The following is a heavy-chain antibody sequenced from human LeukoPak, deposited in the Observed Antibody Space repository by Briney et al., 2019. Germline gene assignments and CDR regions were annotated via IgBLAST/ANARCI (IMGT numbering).Heavy chain of an antibody. D-gene: IGHD3-3*01. J-gene: IGHJ4*02. CDR1: GFPVRRRY. Sequence: GGSLRLSCEVSGFPVRRRYMTCLRQSRGKGLECFSVIYSVGCRYYIDSVRGRFTISRDISNSTMYLEMNDLRVEDTAMYYCASLEGGSTDGGWGQGSLVTVSS. CDR2: IYSVGCR. CDR3: ASLEGGSTDGG. V-gene: IGHV3-53*01.